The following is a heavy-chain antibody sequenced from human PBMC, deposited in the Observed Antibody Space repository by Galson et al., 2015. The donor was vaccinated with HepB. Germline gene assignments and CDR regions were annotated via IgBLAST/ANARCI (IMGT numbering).Heavy chain of an antibody. CDR3: ARNGVYSLDY. Sequence: ETLSLTCVVSGDSITNHHWWSWVRQPPGKGLEWIGEIHHSGSTNYNPSLKSRVTISVDKSKNQFSLRLNSVTAADTAVYYCARNGVYSLDYWGQGTLVTASS. CDR2: IHHSGST. V-gene: IGHV4/OR15-8*01. J-gene: IGHJ4*02. D-gene: IGHD4-17*01. CDR1: GDSITNHHW.